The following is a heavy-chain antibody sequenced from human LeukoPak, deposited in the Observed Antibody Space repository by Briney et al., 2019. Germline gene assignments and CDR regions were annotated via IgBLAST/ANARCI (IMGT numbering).Heavy chain of an antibody. CDR3: ARDYDFWSGYSYNWFDP. V-gene: IGHV3-21*01. CDR1: GFTFSSYS. J-gene: IGHJ5*02. CDR2: IGSSSSYI. D-gene: IGHD3-3*01. Sequence: PGGSLRLSCAASGFTFSSYSMNWVRQAPGKGPEWVSSIGSSSSYIYYADSVKGRFTISRDNAKNSLYLQMNSLRAEDTAVYYCARDYDFWSGYSYNWFDPWGQGTLVTVSS.